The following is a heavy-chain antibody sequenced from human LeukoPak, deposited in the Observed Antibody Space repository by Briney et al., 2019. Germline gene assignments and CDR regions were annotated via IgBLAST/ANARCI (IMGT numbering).Heavy chain of an antibody. V-gene: IGHV4-34*01. CDR3: ATDPPAIVVVPAARPGGHAFDI. CDR2: INHSGST. J-gene: IGHJ3*02. D-gene: IGHD2-2*01. CDR1: GGSFSGYY. Sequence: SETLSLTCAVYGGSFSGYYWSWIRQPPGKGLEWIGEINHSGSTNYNPSLKSRVTISVDTSKNQFSLKLSSVTAADTAVYYCATDPPAIVVVPAARPGGHAFDIWGQGTMVTVSS.